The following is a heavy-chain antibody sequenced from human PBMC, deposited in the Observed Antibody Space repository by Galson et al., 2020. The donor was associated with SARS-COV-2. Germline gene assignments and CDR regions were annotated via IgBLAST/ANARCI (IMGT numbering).Heavy chain of an antibody. CDR2: IYYSGST. J-gene: IGHJ3*02. D-gene: IGHD6-13*01. CDR3: ARHLSAVAAVGSDAFDI. CDR1: GGSISSYY. Sequence: SETLSLTCTVSGGSISSYYWSWIRQPPGKGLEWIGYIYYSGSTNYNPSLKSRVTISVDTSKNQFSLKLSSVTAADTAVYYCARHLSAVAAVGSDAFDIWGQGTMVTVSS. V-gene: IGHV4-59*08.